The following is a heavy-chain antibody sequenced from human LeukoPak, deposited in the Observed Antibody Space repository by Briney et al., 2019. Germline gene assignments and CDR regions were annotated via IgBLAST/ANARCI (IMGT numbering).Heavy chain of an antibody. D-gene: IGHD2-2*01. J-gene: IGHJ5*02. CDR1: GYSISSGYY. Sequence: SETLSLTCTVSGYSISSGYYWGWIRQPPGKELEWIGEINHSGSTNYNPSLKSRVTISVDTSKNQFSLKLSSVTAADTAVYYCARHPRYCSSTSCYGGPRWFDPWGQGTLVTVSS. V-gene: IGHV4-38-2*02. CDR2: INHSGST. CDR3: ARHPRYCSSTSCYGGPRWFDP.